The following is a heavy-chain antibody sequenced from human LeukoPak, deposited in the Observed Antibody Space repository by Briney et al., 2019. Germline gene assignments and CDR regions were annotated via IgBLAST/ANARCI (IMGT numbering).Heavy chain of an antibody. V-gene: IGHV4-59*01. J-gene: IGHJ4*02. CDR3: ASYSYYYDSSGYFDY. CDR1: GGSXXXXY. D-gene: IGHD3-22*01. CDR2: IYYSGST. Sequence: RPSETLFLTCTVSGGSXXXXYWSWIRQPPXXXXXXXXYIYYSGSTNYNPSLKSRVTISVDTSKNQFSLKLSSVTAADTAVYYRASYSYYYDSSGYFDYWGQGTLVTVSS.